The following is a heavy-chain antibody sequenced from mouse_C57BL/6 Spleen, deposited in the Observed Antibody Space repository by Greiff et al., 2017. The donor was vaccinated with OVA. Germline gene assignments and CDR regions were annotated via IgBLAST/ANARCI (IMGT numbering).Heavy chain of an antibody. V-gene: IGHV3-6*01. Sequence: DVQLQESGPGLVKPSQSLSLTCSVTGYSITSGYYWNWIRQFPGNKLEWMGYISYDGSNNYNPSLKNRISITRDTSKNQFFLKLNSVTTEDTATYYCARGGTGGSSLDYWGQGTTLTVSS. CDR2: ISYDGSN. CDR3: ARGGTGGSSLDY. D-gene: IGHD1-1*01. CDR1: GYSITSGYY. J-gene: IGHJ2*01.